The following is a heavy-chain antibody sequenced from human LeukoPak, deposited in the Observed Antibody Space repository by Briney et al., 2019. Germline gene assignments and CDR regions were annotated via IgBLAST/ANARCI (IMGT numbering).Heavy chain of an antibody. J-gene: IGHJ4*02. Sequence: GGSLRLSCEASGFTFDDYAMHWVRQAPGKGLEWVSLISWDGGSTYYADSVKGRFTISRDNSKNSLYLQMNSLRAEDTALYYCAKDGLGQPDYWGQGTLVTVSS. D-gene: IGHD1-1*01. CDR2: ISWDGGST. V-gene: IGHV3-43D*04. CDR1: GFTFDDYA. CDR3: AKDGLGQPDY.